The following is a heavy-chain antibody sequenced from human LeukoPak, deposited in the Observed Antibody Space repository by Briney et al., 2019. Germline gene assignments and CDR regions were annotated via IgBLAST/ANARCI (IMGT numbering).Heavy chain of an antibody. CDR2: IYPGDSDT. D-gene: IGHD2-2*01. CDR3: ARPYCSSTSCSRYSYGYPDY. J-gene: IGHJ4*02. V-gene: IGHV5-51*01. Sequence: GESLKISCKGSGYSFTSYWIGWVRQMPGKGLEWMGIIYPGDSDTRYSPSFQGQVTISADKSISTAYLQWSSLKASDTAMYYCARPYCSSTSCSRYSYGYPDYWGQGTLVTVSS. CDR1: GYSFTSYW.